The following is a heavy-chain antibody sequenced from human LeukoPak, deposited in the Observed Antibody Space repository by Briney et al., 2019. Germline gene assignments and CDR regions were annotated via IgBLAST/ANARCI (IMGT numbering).Heavy chain of an antibody. CDR3: ARVVGFSVYMDV. Sequence: GGSLRLSCAASGFTFDDYDMSWVRQAPGKGLEWVSGINWNGGSTRYADSVKGRFTISRDNAKKSLYLQMNSLRAEDTALYYCARVVGFSVYMDVWGKGTTVTISS. D-gene: IGHD2-21*01. V-gene: IGHV3-20*04. CDR2: INWNGGST. CDR1: GFTFDDYD. J-gene: IGHJ6*03.